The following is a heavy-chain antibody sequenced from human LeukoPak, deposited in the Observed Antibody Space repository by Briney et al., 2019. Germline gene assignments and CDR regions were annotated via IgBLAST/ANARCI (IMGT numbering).Heavy chain of an antibody. CDR3: ASQNSSGPSQGDY. CDR1: GYSFTSYW. V-gene: IGHV5-51*01. D-gene: IGHD6-19*01. CDR2: ISPGDSDT. J-gene: IGHJ4*02. Sequence: GESLKISCKGSGYSFTSYWIGWVRQLPGKGLEWMGIISPGDSDTRYSPSFQGQVTISADQPLSTAYQQWSSLKASDTAMYYCASQNSSGPSQGDYWGQGTLVTVSS.